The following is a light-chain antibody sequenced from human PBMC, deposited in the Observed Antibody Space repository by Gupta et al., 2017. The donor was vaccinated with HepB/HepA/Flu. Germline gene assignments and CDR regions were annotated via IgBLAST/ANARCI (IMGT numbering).Light chain of an antibody. Sequence: DIQMTQSPSTLSASVGDRVTITCRASQSISTWLAWYQQKPGKAPKLLIYKASSFQSGVPSRFSGSGSGTEFILTISSLQPDDFATYYGQQYNSGWTFGQGTKVEIK. J-gene: IGKJ1*01. CDR3: QQYNSGWT. CDR1: QSISTW. V-gene: IGKV1-5*03. CDR2: KAS.